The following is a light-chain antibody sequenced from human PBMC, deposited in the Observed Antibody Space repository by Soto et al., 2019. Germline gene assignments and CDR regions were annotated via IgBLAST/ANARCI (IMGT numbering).Light chain of an antibody. CDR3: QQYGSSRT. Sequence: EIELTQSPGTLSLSPGERATLSCRASQSAGNTYLAWYQQKPGQAPRLLIYGTSSRATAIPDRFSGSGSGTEFTLTIDRVEPEDFAVYDCQQYGSSRTFGQGTKVEVK. CDR1: QSAGNTY. CDR2: GTS. J-gene: IGKJ1*01. V-gene: IGKV3-20*01.